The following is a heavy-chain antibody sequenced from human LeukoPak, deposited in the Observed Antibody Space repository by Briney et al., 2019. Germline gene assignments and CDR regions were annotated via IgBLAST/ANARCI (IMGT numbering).Heavy chain of an antibody. J-gene: IGHJ5*02. Sequence: GRALRLSCAASGLTLSREWMHWVRQRPGEGLVWVARSKEDGSWTNYADSVKGRFTIFKDNAKNPLHLQKHDLRDNDPAAYHCAPYGRNWFESPWGRGTLDTVSS. V-gene: IGHV3-74*01. CDR1: GLTLSREW. CDR2: SKEDGSWT. CDR3: APYGRNWFESP. D-gene: IGHD3-10*01.